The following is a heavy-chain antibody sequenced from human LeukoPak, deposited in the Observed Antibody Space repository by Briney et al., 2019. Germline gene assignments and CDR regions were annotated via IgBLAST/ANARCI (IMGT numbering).Heavy chain of an antibody. CDR3: ASGQMVRGVLNWFDP. V-gene: IGHV1-46*01. CDR1: GYTFTSYY. Sequence: ASVKVSCKASGYTFTSYYMHWVRQAPGQGLEWMGIINPSGGSTSYAQKFQGRVTMTRDTSTSTVYMELSSLRSEDTAVYYCASGQMVRGVLNWFDPWGQGTLVTVSS. J-gene: IGHJ5*02. D-gene: IGHD3-10*01. CDR2: INPSGGST.